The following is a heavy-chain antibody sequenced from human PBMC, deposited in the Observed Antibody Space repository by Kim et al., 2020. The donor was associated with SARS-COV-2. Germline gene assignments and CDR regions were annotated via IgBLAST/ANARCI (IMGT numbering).Heavy chain of an antibody. CDR1: GFTFSSYA. CDR3: VKGRKYYDFWSGYYENYYYYGMDV. Sequence: GGSLRLSCSASGFTFSSYAMHWVRQAPGKGLEYVSAISSNGGSTYYADSVKGRFTISRDNSKNTLYLQMSSLRAEDTAVYYCVKGRKYYDFWSGYYENYYYYGMDVWGQGTTVTVSS. V-gene: IGHV3-64D*09. D-gene: IGHD3-3*01. J-gene: IGHJ6*02. CDR2: ISSNGGST.